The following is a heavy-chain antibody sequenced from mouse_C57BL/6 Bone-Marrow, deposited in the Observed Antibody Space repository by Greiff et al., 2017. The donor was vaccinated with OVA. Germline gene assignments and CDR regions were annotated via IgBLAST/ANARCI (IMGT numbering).Heavy chain of an antibody. Sequence: QVQLQQPGAELVRPGSSVKLSCKASGYTFTSYWMHWVKQRPIQGLEWIGNIDPSDSETHYNQKFKDKATLTVDKSSSTAYMQLSSLTCEDSAVYYCDRRGVLRLRGCYYFDDWGPGTTLTVSS. V-gene: IGHV1-52*01. CDR1: GYTFTSYW. CDR3: DRRGVLRLRGCYYFDD. J-gene: IGHJ2*01. D-gene: IGHD3-2*02. CDR2: IDPSDSET.